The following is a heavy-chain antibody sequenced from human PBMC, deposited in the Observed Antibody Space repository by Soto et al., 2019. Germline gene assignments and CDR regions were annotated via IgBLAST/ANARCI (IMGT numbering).Heavy chain of an antibody. CDR1: GFTFSSYG. J-gene: IGHJ4*02. D-gene: IGHD3-10*01. Sequence: GVSLRLSCAASGFTFSSYGMHWVRQAPGKGLECVAVISYDEINKYYADSVKGRFTISRDNSKNTLYLQMNSLRAEDTAVYYCAKARYYGSGSYYNVDYWGQGTLVTVSS. V-gene: IGHV3-30*18. CDR3: AKARYYGSGSYYNVDY. CDR2: ISYDEINK.